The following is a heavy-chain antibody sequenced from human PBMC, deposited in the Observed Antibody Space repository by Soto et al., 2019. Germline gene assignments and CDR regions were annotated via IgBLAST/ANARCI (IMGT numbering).Heavy chain of an antibody. CDR1: GGSISSYY. J-gene: IGHJ4*02. CDR3: ARVGYSSSWYYFDY. D-gene: IGHD6-13*01. Sequence: SETLSLTCTVSGGSISSYYWSWIRQPPGKGLEWIGYIYYSGSTNYNPSLKSRVTISVDTSKNQFSLKLSSVTAADTAVYYCARVGYSSSWYYFDYWGQGTLGTSPQ. V-gene: IGHV4-59*01. CDR2: IYYSGST.